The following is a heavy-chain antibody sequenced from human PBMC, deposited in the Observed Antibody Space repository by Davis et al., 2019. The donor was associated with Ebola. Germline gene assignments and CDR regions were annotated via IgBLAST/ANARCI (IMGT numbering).Heavy chain of an antibody. D-gene: IGHD6-13*01. CDR2: ITASGGDT. V-gene: IGHV3-23*01. Sequence: GGSLRLSCAASGFTFTNYAMSWVRQAPGKGLEWVSAITASGGDTYYPDSVKGRFTISRDNSKNTLYMQMDSLRAEDTAVYFCAKMGSSSWGYYYYMDVWGKGTTVTVSS. J-gene: IGHJ6*03. CDR1: GFTFTNYA. CDR3: AKMGSSSWGYYYYMDV.